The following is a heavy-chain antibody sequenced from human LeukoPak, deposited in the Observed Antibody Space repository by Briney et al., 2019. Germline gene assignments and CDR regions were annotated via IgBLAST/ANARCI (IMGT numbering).Heavy chain of an antibody. D-gene: IGHD3-10*01. J-gene: IGHJ4*02. CDR3: ARDVSTYLSSTYYYSDFDY. Sequence: GGSLRLSCAASGFTFSSYAMSWVRQAPGKGLEWVSAISGSGGSTYYADSVKGRFTISRDNSKNTLYLQMNSLRAEDTAVYYCARDVSTYLSSTYYYSDFDYWGQGTLVTVSS. CDR1: GFTFSSYA. CDR2: ISGSGGST. V-gene: IGHV3-23*01.